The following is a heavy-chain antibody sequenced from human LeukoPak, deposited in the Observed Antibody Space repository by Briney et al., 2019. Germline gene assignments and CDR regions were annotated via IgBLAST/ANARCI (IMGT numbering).Heavy chain of an antibody. CDR2: INPNSGGT. V-gene: IGHV1-2*02. D-gene: IGHD2-2*01. J-gene: IGHJ5*02. Sequence: ASVKVSCKASGYTFTGYYMHWVRQAPGQGLEWMGWINPNSGGTNYAQKFQGRVTIARNTSISTAYMELSSLRSEDTAVYYCARGSSSPTEFDPWGQGTLVTVSS. CDR3: ARGSSSPTEFDP. CDR1: GYTFTGYY.